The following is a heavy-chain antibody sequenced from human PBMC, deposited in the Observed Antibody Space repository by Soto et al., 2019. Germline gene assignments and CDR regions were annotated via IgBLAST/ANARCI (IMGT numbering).Heavy chain of an antibody. CDR2: IYYRGDA. CDR3: ARVLQRGYSYGYGALYI. D-gene: IGHD5-18*01. J-gene: IGHJ3*02. Sequence: PSETLSLTCTFPCASCSSGSCYWSWIRQPPGKGLEWIGYIYYRGDANYKPSLKSRVTISVDTSKNQFSLKLSSVTASDTAVYYCARVLQRGYSYGYGALYIWGQGKMVT. CDR1: CASCSSGSCY. V-gene: IGHV4-61*01.